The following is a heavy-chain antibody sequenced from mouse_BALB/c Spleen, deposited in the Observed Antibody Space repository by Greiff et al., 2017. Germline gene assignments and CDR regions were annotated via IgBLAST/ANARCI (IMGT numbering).Heavy chain of an antibody. J-gene: IGHJ4*01. V-gene: IGHV5-2*01. CDR1: EYEFPSHD. CDR3: ARHSTTATGYYAMDY. CDR2: INSDGGST. Sequence: EVKLVESGVGLVQPGESLKLSCESNEYEFPSHDMSWVRKTPEKRLELVAAINSDGGSTYYPDTMERRFIISRDNTKKTLYLQMSSLRSEDTALYYCARHSTTATGYYAMDYWGQGTSVTVSS. D-gene: IGHD1-2*01.